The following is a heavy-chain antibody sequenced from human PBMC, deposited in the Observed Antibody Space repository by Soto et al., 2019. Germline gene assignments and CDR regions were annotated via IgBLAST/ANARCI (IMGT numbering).Heavy chain of an antibody. CDR1: GFTFSSYG. Sequence: QVQLVESGGGVVQPGRSLRLSCAASGFTFSSYGMYWVRQAPGKGLEWVAVIWYDGSKKYYGDSVKGRFTISRDNSKNTLYLQMNSLRDEDTAVYYCARVKVGGQQLAVDYWGQGTLVIVSS. D-gene: IGHD6-13*01. V-gene: IGHV3-33*01. CDR2: IWYDGSKK. CDR3: ARVKVGGQQLAVDY. J-gene: IGHJ4*02.